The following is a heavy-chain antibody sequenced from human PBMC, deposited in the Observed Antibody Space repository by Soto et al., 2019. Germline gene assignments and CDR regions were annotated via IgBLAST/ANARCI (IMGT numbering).Heavy chain of an antibody. Sequence: PGGSLRLSCAASGFTFSSYGMHWVRQAPGKGLEWVAVISYDGSNKYYADSVKGRFTISRDNSKNTLYLQMNSLRAEDTAVYYCAKDRVRYYYGMDVWGQGTTVTV. CDR2: ISYDGSNK. CDR1: GFTFSSYG. CDR3: AKDRVRYYYGMDV. J-gene: IGHJ6*02. V-gene: IGHV3-30*18.